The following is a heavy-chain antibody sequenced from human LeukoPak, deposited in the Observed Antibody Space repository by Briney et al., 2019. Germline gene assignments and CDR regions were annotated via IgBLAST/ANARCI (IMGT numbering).Heavy chain of an antibody. V-gene: IGHV3-23*01. Sequence: GGSLRLSCAASGFTFSSYAMSWVRQAPGKGLEWVSAISGSGGSTYYADSVKGRFTISRDNSKNTLYLQMSSLRAEDTAVYYCVKDPPAAGHFDYWGQGTLVTVSS. D-gene: IGHD6-13*01. J-gene: IGHJ4*02. CDR2: ISGSGGST. CDR1: GFTFSSYA. CDR3: VKDPPAAGHFDY.